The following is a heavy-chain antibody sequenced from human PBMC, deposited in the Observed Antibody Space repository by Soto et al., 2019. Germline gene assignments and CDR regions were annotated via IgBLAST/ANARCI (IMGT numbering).Heavy chain of an antibody. V-gene: IGHV1-69*13. J-gene: IGHJ6*02. CDR2: IIPIFGTA. CDR1: GGTFSNYA. CDR3: ARATCSSTSCYTDYYYYGMDV. D-gene: IGHD2-2*02. Sequence: SVKVSCKASGGTFSNYAISWVRQAPGQGLEWMGGIIPIFGTANYAQKFQGRVTITADESTSTAYMELSSLRSEDTAAYYCARATCSSTSCYTDYYYYGMDVWGQGTTVTVSS.